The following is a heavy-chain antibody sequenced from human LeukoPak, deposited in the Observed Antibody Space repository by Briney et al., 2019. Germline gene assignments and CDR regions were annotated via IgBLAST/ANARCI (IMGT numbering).Heavy chain of an antibody. D-gene: IGHD5-18*01. Sequence: SETLSLTCTVPGGSISSSSYYWGWIRQPPGKGLEWIGSIYYSGSTYYNPSLKSRVTISVDTSKNQFSLELSSVTAADTAVYYCAGVPIPMVRSYGMDVWGQGTTVTVSS. V-gene: IGHV4-39*07. J-gene: IGHJ6*02. CDR2: IYYSGST. CDR3: AGVPIPMVRSYGMDV. CDR1: GGSISSSSYY.